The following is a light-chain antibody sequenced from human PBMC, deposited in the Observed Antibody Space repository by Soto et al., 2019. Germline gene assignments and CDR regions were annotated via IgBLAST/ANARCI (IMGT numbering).Light chain of an antibody. V-gene: IGKV3-20*01. CDR2: GAS. CDR1: QSVSSSY. J-gene: IGKJ1*01. CDR3: QHQGT. Sequence: EIVLTQSPGTPSLSPGERATLSCRASQSVSSSYLAWYQQKPGQAPRLLIYGASSRATGIPDRFSGSGSGTDFTLTISRLEPEDFAVYYCQHQGTFGQGTKVEIK.